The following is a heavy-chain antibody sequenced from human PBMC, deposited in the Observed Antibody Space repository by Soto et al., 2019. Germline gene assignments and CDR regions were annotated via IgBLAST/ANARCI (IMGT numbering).Heavy chain of an antibody. CDR1: GFSFGAYA. D-gene: IGHD2-2*01. J-gene: IGHJ6*02. CDR2: ISGSSGGI. V-gene: IGHV3-23*01. Sequence: EEQLLESGGGLVQPGGSLRLSCAASGFSFGAYAMSWVRQAPGKGLEWVSTISGSSGGIYYAGSARGRFTISRDNSKNTLSLQLNSLRAEDTAVYYCTKWSRLCSVTSCFSFYAMDVWGQGTTVTVSS. CDR3: TKWSRLCSVTSCFSFYAMDV.